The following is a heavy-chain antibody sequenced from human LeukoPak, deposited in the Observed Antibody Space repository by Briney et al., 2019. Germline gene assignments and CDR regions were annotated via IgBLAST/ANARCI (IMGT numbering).Heavy chain of an antibody. CDR3: ASYSTSGFDP. D-gene: IGHD4-11*01. Sequence: SETLSLTCTVSGGSISSGDYYWSWIRQPPGKSLEWTGYIYYSGSTYYNPSLKSRVTISVDTSKNQFSLKLSSVTAADTAVYYCASYSTSGFDPWGQGTLVTVSS. J-gene: IGHJ5*02. CDR2: IYYSGST. CDR1: GGSISSGDYY. V-gene: IGHV4-30-4*08.